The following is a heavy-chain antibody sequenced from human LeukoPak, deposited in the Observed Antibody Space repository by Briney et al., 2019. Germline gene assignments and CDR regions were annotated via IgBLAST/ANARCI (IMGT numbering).Heavy chain of an antibody. V-gene: IGHV3-21*01. J-gene: IGHJ4*02. CDR1: GFTFSSYS. Sequence: GGSLRLSCAASGFTFSSYSMNWVRQAPGKGLEWVSSISISTSYIYYADSVKGRFTISRDNAKHSLYLQMNSLRDDDTAVYYCARDDGFRGVDFWGQGTLVTVSS. CDR3: ARDDGFRGVDF. D-gene: IGHD4-17*01. CDR2: ISISTSYI.